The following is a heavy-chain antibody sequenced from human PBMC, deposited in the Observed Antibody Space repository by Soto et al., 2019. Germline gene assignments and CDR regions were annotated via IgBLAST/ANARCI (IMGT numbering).Heavy chain of an antibody. D-gene: IGHD3-9*01. CDR3: AMFDCNSICCCFSHTQDVRDV. V-gene: IGHV3-30*04. CDR2: ISYDGSNK. CDR1: GFTFSSYA. J-gene: IGHJ6*02. Sequence: GGSLRLCCAASGFTFSSYAMHWVRQAPGKGLEWVAVISYDGSNKYYADSVKGRFTISRDNAKNTLYLQMNSLRAEDTAVYYCAMFDCNSICCCFSHTQDVRDVRSQGSTVTVS.